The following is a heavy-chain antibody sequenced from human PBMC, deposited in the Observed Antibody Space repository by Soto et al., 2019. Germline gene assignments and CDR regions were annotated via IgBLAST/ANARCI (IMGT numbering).Heavy chain of an antibody. V-gene: IGHV3-23*01. CDR1: GFTFSSYA. Sequence: GGSLRLSCAASGFTFSSYAMSWVRQAPGKGLEWVSAISGSGGSTYYADSVKGRFTISRDNSKNTLYLQMNSLRAEDTAVYYCAKGQGGGYDFWSGDNYGMDVWGQGTTVTVSS. CDR2: ISGSGGST. D-gene: IGHD3-3*01. CDR3: AKGQGGGYDFWSGDNYGMDV. J-gene: IGHJ6*02.